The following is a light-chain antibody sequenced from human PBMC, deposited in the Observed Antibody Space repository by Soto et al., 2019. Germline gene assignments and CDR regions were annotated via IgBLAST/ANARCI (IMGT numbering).Light chain of an antibody. CDR1: SGDVSSHNF. Sequence: QSALTQPASVSGSPGQSMTISCTGTSGDVSSHNFVSWYQQHPGKAPKLMIYDVSTRPSGVSYRFSGSKSGNTASLTISGLQAEDEADYYCSSYTISNTLVVFGGGTKLTVL. V-gene: IGLV2-14*01. CDR2: DVS. J-gene: IGLJ2*01. CDR3: SSYTISNTLVV.